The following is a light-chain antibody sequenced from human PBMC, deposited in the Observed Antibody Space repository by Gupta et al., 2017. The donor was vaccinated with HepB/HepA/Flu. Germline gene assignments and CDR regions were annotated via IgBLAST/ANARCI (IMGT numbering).Light chain of an antibody. CDR2: AAS. Sequence: DIQLTQSPSFLSASVGDRVTITCRASQGISSYLAWYQQKPGKAPKLLIYAASTLQSGVPSRFSGSGSGTEFTLTISSLKPEDFATYYCQHLKRDQYPFGQGTKLEIK. CDR3: QHLKRDQYP. CDR1: QGISSY. V-gene: IGKV1-9*01. J-gene: IGKJ2*01.